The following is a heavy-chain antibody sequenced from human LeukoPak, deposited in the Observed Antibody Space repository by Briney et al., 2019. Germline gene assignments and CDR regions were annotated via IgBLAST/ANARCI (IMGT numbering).Heavy chain of an antibody. Sequence: SETLSLTCTVSGGSISFYHWSWIRQSPGKELEWIGDISESGSTNYMPSLKSRVTISVDTSNQFSPKLSSVTAADTAVYYCARAGSGWYGGRLFEFWGPGALVAVSS. D-gene: IGHD6-13*01. J-gene: IGHJ4*02. CDR1: GGSISFYH. V-gene: IGHV4-59*01. CDR2: ISESGST. CDR3: ARAGSGWYGGRLFEF.